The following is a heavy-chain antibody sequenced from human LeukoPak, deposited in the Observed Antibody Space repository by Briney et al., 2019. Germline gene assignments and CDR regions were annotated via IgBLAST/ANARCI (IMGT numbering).Heavy chain of an antibody. CDR1: GFTFSSYA. CDR2: ITSSGGST. CDR3: AKNGDGSYEN. Sequence: PGGSLRLSCAASGFTFSSYAMSWVRQAPGKGLEWVSTITSSGGSTYYADSVKGRITISRDDSKNTLYLQMNSLRAEDTAIYYCAKNGDGSYENWGQGTLVTVSS. V-gene: IGHV3-23*01. D-gene: IGHD2-15*01. J-gene: IGHJ4*02.